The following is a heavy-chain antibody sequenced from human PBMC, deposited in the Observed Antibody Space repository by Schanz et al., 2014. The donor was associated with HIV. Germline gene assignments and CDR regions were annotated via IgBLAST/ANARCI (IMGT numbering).Heavy chain of an antibody. CDR1: GFTFSSYG. J-gene: IGHJ4*02. D-gene: IGHD2-8*01. CDR2: ISHDGSKK. V-gene: IGHV3-30*03. CDR3: ARDRMVYAQAPLYYFDY. Sequence: QVQLVESGGGVVQPGRSLRLSCAASGFTFSSYGMYWVRQAPGKGLEWVAVISHDGSKKYYADSVKGRFTISRDNSKNTLYLQMNSLRAEDTAVYYCARDRMVYAQAPLYYFDYWGQGTLVTVSS.